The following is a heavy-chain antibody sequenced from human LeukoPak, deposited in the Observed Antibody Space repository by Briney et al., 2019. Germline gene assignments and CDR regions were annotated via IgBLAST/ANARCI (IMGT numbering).Heavy chain of an antibody. D-gene: IGHD2-15*01. V-gene: IGHV3-21*01. CDR1: GFTFSSYS. J-gene: IGHJ4*02. CDR3: ARESGGSFIDY. Sequence: GGSLRLSYAASGFTFSSYSMNWVRQAPGKGLEWVSSISSSSYIYYADSVKGRFTISRDNAKYSLYLQMNSLRAEDTAVYYCARESGGSFIDYWGQGTLVTVSS. CDR2: ISSSSYI.